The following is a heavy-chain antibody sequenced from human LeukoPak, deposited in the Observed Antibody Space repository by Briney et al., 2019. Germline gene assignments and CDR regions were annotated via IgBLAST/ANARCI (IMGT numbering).Heavy chain of an antibody. J-gene: IGHJ4*02. CDR1: GFTFSSYW. D-gene: IGHD3-10*01. CDR3: ARASMVRGVYYFGY. Sequence: GGSLRLSCAASGFTFSSYWMHWVRQAPGKGLVWVSRINSDGSSTSYADSVKGRFTISRDNAKNTLYLQMNSLRAEDTAVYYCARASMVRGVYYFGYWGQGTLVTVSS. V-gene: IGHV3-74*01. CDR2: INSDGSST.